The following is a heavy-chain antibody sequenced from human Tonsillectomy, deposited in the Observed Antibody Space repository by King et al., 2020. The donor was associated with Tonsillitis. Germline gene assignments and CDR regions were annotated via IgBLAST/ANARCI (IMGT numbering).Heavy chain of an antibody. V-gene: IGHV1-24*01. Sequence: QLVQSGAEVKKPGASVKVSCKVSGYTLTELSMHWVRQAPGKGLEWMGGFDPEDGETIYAQKFQGRVTMTEDTSTDTAYMELSSLRSEDTAVYYCATDGVEASGNYSLFRNAFDIWGQGTMVTVSS. D-gene: IGHD3-10*01. CDR3: ATDGVEASGNYSLFRNAFDI. J-gene: IGHJ3*02. CDR1: GYTLTELS. CDR2: FDPEDGET.